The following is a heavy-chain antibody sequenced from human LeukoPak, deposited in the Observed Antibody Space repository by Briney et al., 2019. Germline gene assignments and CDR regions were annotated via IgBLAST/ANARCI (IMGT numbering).Heavy chain of an antibody. V-gene: IGHV4-34*01. CDR3: AKSRSGWHPI. J-gene: IGHJ3*02. D-gene: IGHD6-19*01. CDR1: GGSFSGYY. Sequence: PSETLSLTCAVYGGSFSGYYWSWIRQPPGKGLEWIGEINHSGSTNYNPSLKSRVTISVDTSKNKFSLKLSSVTAADTAVYYCAKSRSGWHPIWGQGTMVTVSS. CDR2: INHSGST.